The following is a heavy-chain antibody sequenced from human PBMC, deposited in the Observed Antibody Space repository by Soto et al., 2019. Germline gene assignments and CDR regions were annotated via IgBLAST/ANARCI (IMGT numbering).Heavy chain of an antibody. Sequence: GGALRLSCTFSGFTSSDHALTWVRQAPGKGLEGVAFTTSQSYGGTTEYAESVKGRFSISRHESKNIAYLQMNSLQTADTAIYYCARGGDYYGMDVWGQGTTVTVSS. CDR2: TTSQSYGGTT. J-gene: IGHJ6*02. V-gene: IGHV3-49*04. D-gene: IGHD3-3*01. CDR1: GFTSSDHA. CDR3: ARGGDYYGMDV.